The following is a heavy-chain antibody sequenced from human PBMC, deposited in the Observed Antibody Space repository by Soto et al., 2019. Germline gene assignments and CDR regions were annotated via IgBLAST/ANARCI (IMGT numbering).Heavy chain of an antibody. CDR1: GYTFTGYY. D-gene: IGHD3-22*01. J-gene: IGHJ3*02. CDR3: ARDRGSYYYDSSGYPDAFDI. CDR2: INPNSGGT. Sequence: ASVKVSCKASGYTFTGYYMHWVRQAPGQGLEWMGWINPNSGGTNYAQKFQGWVTMTRDTSISTAYMELSRLRSDDTAVYYCARDRGSYYYDSSGYPDAFDIWGQGTMVTVSS. V-gene: IGHV1-2*04.